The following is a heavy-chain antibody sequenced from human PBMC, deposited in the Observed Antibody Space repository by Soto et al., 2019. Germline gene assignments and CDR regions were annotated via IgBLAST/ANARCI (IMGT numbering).Heavy chain of an antibody. V-gene: IGHV3-30*18. J-gene: IGHJ5*02. CDR1: GFTFSTSG. CDR2: ISHDGGAT. Sequence: VPLVESGGGVVQSGRSLRLSCAASGFTFSTSGMHWIRQAPGKGLEWVAMISHDGGATYYVDSVKGRFTISRDTDKNTLHLQMDSLRPEDTATYYCAKDWGSSGWYNWFDPWGQGTLVTVSS. D-gene: IGHD6-13*01. CDR3: AKDWGSSGWYNWFDP.